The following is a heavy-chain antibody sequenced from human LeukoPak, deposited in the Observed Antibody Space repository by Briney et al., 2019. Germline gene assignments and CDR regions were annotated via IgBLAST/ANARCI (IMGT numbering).Heavy chain of an antibody. D-gene: IGHD6-19*01. V-gene: IGHV3-9*01. Sequence: GGSLRLSCAASGFTFDDYAMHWVRQAPGKGLEWVSGISWNSGSIGYADSVKGRFTISRDNAKSSLYLQMNSLRAEDTALYYCAKALSGWYTYGMDVWGQGTTVTVSS. CDR3: AKALSGWYTYGMDV. J-gene: IGHJ6*02. CDR2: ISWNSGSI. CDR1: GFTFDDYA.